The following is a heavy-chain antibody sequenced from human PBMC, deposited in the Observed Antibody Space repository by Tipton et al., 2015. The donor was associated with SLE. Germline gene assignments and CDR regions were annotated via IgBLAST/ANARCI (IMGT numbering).Heavy chain of an antibody. J-gene: IGHJ4*02. CDR1: GGPISSYY. Sequence: TLSLTCTVSGGPISSYYWSWIRQPPGKGLEWIGYIYYSGSTNYNPSLKSRVTISVDTSKNQFSLKLSSVTAADTAVYYCARGWGSWPYYFDYWGQGTLVTVSS. V-gene: IGHV4-59*01. CDR3: ARGWGSWPYYFDY. D-gene: IGHD6-13*01. CDR2: IYYSGST.